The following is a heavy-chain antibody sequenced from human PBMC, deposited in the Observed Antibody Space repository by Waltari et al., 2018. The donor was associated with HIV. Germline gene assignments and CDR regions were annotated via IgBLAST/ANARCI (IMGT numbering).Heavy chain of an antibody. CDR2: IYLSGTT. CDR3: ARDQDYYDSSGYTCYAFDM. Sequence: QVQLQESGPGVVKPSETLSLTCTVSASSHSSGYYWGWIRQSPGKGLAWIGRIYLSGTTYYNPSLKSRVTISVNMSKNQFSLKLTSMTAADTALYYCARDQDYYDSSGYTCYAFDMWGPGTMVTVSS. D-gene: IGHD3-22*01. CDR1: ASSHSSGYY. J-gene: IGHJ3*02. V-gene: IGHV4-38-2*02.